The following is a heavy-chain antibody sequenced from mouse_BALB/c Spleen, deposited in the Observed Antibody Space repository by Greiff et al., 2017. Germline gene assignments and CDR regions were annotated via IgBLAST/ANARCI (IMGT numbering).Heavy chain of an antibody. Sequence: VKLMESGPGLVAPSQSLSITCTVSGFSLTSYGVHWVRQPPGKGLEWLGVIWAGGSTNYNSALMSRLSISKDNSKSQVFLKMNSLQTDDTAMYYCAREYGNYVRFAYWGQGTLVTVSA. CDR2: IWAGGST. V-gene: IGHV2-9*02. J-gene: IGHJ3*01. CDR1: GFSLTSYG. D-gene: IGHD2-10*02. CDR3: AREYGNYVRFAY.